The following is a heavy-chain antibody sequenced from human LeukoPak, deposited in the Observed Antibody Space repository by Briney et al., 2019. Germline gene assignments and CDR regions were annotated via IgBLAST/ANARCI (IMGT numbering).Heavy chain of an antibody. Sequence: SVKVSCKASGGTFSSYAISWVRQAPGQGLEWMGGIIPIFGTANYAQKFQGRVTITTDESTSTAYMELSSLRADDTAVYYCASGYYDILTGLGRLDYWGQGTLVTVSS. CDR1: GGTFSSYA. CDR3: ASGYYDILTGLGRLDY. D-gene: IGHD3-9*01. J-gene: IGHJ4*02. CDR2: IIPIFGTA. V-gene: IGHV1-69*05.